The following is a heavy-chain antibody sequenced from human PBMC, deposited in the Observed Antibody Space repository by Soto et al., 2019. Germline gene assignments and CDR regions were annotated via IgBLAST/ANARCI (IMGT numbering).Heavy chain of an antibody. CDR2: IFYSGST. Sequence: QVQLQESGPGLVKPSETLSLTCTVSGGSVSSGGYYWSWIRQPPGKGLEWIGYIFYSGSTNYHPSLKSRVTISVDTSKNQFSLNLSSVTAADTAVYYCARGKGSSGGYFDSWGQGTLVTVSS. J-gene: IGHJ4*02. CDR3: ARGKGSSGGYFDS. D-gene: IGHD3-22*01. CDR1: GGSVSSGGYY. V-gene: IGHV4-61*08.